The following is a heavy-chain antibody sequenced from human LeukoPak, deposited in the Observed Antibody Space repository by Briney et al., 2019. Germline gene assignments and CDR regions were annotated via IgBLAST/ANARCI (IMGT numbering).Heavy chain of an antibody. Sequence: GGSLRLSCAASGFTFRSYAMHWVRQAPGKGLEWVAVISYDGSNKYYADSVKGRFTISRDNSKNTLYLQMNSLRAEDTAVYYCARRGNCSSTSCLNWFDPWGQGTLVTVSS. CDR1: GFTFRSYA. CDR2: ISYDGSNK. D-gene: IGHD2-2*01. J-gene: IGHJ5*02. CDR3: ARRGNCSSTSCLNWFDP. V-gene: IGHV3-30-3*01.